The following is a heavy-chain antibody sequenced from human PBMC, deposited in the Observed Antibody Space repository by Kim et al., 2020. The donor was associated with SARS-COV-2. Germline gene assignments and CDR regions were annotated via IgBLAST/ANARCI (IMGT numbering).Heavy chain of an antibody. CDR3: ARRKQQLDNWFDP. CDR1: GYSFTSYW. Sequence: GESLKISCKGSGYSFTSYWIGWVRQMPGKGLEWMGIIFPGDSDTRYSPSFQGQVIISADKSISTAYLQWSSLKASDTAMYYCARRKQQLDNWFDPWGQGTLVTVSS. D-gene: IGHD6-13*01. CDR2: IFPGDSDT. J-gene: IGHJ5*02. V-gene: IGHV5-51*01.